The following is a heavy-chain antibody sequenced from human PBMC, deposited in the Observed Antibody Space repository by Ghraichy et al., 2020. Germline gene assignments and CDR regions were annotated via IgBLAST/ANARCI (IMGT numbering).Heavy chain of an antibody. Sequence: SQTLSLTCAVSGFSFSSNSAAWNWISQSPSKGLEWLGRTYYRSKWYSDYAPSVKGRITINVDTSKNQFSLQLSSVTPEDTAVYYCARDRPYVYDTFDIWGQGTLVTVSS. CDR1: GFSFSSNSAA. J-gene: IGHJ3*02. CDR3: ARDRPYVYDTFDI. V-gene: IGHV6-1*01. D-gene: IGHD5/OR15-5a*01. CDR2: TYYRSKWYS.